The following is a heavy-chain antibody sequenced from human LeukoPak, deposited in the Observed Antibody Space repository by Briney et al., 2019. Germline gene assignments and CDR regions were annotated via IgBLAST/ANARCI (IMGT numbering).Heavy chain of an antibody. J-gene: IGHJ4*02. CDR1: GYTFCDYY. CDR3: ARDAPQNCSGGTCFPF. D-gene: IGHD2-15*01. CDR2: INPNSGVT. Sequence: GASVKVSCKASGYTFCDYYIHWVRQAPGQGLEWMGWINPNSGVTKYALKFQGRVTMTRDTSISTAYMELSGLTSDDTALYYCARDAPQNCSGGTCFPFWGQGTLVTVSS. V-gene: IGHV1-2*02.